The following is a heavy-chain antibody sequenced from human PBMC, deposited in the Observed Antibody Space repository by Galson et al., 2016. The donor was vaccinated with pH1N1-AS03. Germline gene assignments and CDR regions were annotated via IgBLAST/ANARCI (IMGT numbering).Heavy chain of an antibody. CDR2: INPNTGVT. CDR3: ARGVIGVASATDF. V-gene: IGHV1-2*06. J-gene: IGHJ4*02. CDR1: GYIFAVYY. D-gene: IGHD2-15*01. Sequence: SVKVSCKASGYIFAVYYIHWVRQAPGQGLEWLGRINPNTGVTNYGQKVQGRVTMTRDTSFNTAFMELTRLRSDDTAVYYCARGVIGVASATDFWGQGTLVTVSS.